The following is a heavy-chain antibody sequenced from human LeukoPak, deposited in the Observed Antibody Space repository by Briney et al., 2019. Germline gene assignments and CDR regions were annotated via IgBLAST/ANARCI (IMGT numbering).Heavy chain of an antibody. CDR1: GGSFSGYY. CDR3: ARDHAGSHDY. D-gene: IGHD1-26*01. Sequence: SETLSLTCAVYGGSFSGYYWSWIRQPPGKGLEWIGEINHSGSTNYNPSLKSRVTISVDTSKNQFSLKLSSVTAADTAVYYCARDHAGSHDYWGQGTLVTVSS. CDR2: INHSGST. V-gene: IGHV4-34*01. J-gene: IGHJ4*02.